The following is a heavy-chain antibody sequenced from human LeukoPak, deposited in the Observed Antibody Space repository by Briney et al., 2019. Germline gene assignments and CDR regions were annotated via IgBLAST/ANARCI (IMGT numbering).Heavy chain of an antibody. J-gene: IGHJ4*02. CDR2: IIPILGIA. D-gene: IGHD6-19*01. Sequence: SVKVSCKASGGTFSSYAISWVRQAPGQGLEWMGRIIPILGIANYAQKFQGRVTITADKSTSTAYMELSSLRSEDTAVYYCARASNSGAYDYWGQGTLVTVSS. CDR3: ARASNSGAYDY. CDR1: GGTFSSYA. V-gene: IGHV1-69*04.